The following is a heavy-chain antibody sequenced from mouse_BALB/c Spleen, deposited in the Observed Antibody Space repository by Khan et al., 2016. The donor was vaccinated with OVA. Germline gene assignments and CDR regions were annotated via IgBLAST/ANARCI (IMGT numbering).Heavy chain of an antibody. CDR1: DYSITSGYF. J-gene: IGHJ3*01. D-gene: IGHD3-1*01. V-gene: IGHV3-6*02. CDR2: IRYDGNS. CDR3: ARGGSSGPAWFAY. Sequence: EVQLQESGPGLVKPSQSLSLTCSVTDYSITSGYFWNWIRQFPGNKLEWMGYIRYDGNSNYNPSLKNRISITRDTSKNQFFLKLNSVTPEDTATYYCARGGSSGPAWFAYWGQGTLVTVST.